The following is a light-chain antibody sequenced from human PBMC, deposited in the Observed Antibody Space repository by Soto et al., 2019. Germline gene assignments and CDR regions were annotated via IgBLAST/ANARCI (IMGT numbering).Light chain of an antibody. V-gene: IGKV4-1*01. CDR1: QSVLYSSNNKNY. CDR2: WAS. Sequence: DIVMTQSPDSLAVSLGERATINCKSSQSVLYSSNNKNYLAWYQQTPGQPPKLLIYWASTRESGVPDRSSGSGSGTDFTLTISSLQAEDVAVYYCQQYYTTPLTFGGGTKVDIK. J-gene: IGKJ4*01. CDR3: QQYYTTPLT.